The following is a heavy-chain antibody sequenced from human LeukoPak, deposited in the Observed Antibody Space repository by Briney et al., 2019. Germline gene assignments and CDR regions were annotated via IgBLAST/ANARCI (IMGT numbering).Heavy chain of an antibody. V-gene: IGHV3-30*04. J-gene: IGHJ4*02. CDR3: ARGSVGTPPPFDF. Sequence: GGSPRLSCAASGFTFSRYTLHWVRQPPGKGLEWVTLTSGDGTTQSYADFVKGRFTISRDNSRNTLYLQMNSLRAEDTAVYYCARGSVGTPPPFDFWGQGALVTVSS. CDR1: GFTFSRYT. CDR2: TSGDGTTQ. D-gene: IGHD2-15*01.